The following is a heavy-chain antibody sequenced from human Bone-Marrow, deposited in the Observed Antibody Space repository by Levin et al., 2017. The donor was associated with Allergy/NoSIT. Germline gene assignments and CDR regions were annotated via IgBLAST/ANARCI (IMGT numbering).Heavy chain of an antibody. J-gene: IGHJ6*03. CDR1: GFTFRNFG. D-gene: IGHD2-15*01. V-gene: IGHV3-33*01. CDR2: IWYDGTNT. Sequence: GGSLRLSCAASGFTFRNFGFHWVRQAPGKGLEWVALIWYDGTNTYHPDSVKGRFTISRDDSKSTLYLQMNSLRAEDTAVYYCARGISGGGRPPRYYHMDVWGKGTTVIVSS. CDR3: ARGISGGGRPPRYYHMDV.